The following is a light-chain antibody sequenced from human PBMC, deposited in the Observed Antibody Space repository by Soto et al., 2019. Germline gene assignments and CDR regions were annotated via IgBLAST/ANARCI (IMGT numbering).Light chain of an antibody. V-gene: IGKV1-8*01. Sequence: AIRMTQSPSSFSESTGDRVTITCRASQGISSYLAWYQQKPGKAPKLLIYAASTLQSGVPSRFSGSGSGTDFTLTIRCLQSEDFATYYCPQYYSYPRTFGQGTRVEIK. CDR3: PQYYSYPRT. CDR1: QGISSY. J-gene: IGKJ1*01. CDR2: AAS.